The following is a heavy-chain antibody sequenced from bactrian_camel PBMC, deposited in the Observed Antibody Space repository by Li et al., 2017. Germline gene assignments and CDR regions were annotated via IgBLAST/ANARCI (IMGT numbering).Heavy chain of an antibody. J-gene: IGHJ6*01. CDR2: ITTSAGAT. V-gene: IGHV3S1*01. D-gene: IGHD5*01. CDR1: GFTFSNNW. CDR3: ATQPGGAWGFAY. Sequence: HVQLVESGGGLVQPGGSLRVSCATSGFTFSNNWIHWVRQAPGKGPEWVSSITTSAGATGSTDSVKGRFAISRDNAKNEVYLQMNSLKSDDTGLYCCATQPGGAWGFAYWGQGTQVTVS.